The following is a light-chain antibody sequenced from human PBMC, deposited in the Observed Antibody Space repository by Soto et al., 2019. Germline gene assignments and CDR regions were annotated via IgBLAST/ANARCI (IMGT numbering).Light chain of an antibody. CDR2: ENS. CDR1: SSNIGSDY. CDR3: GAWDSSLTGGV. J-gene: IGLJ2*01. V-gene: IGLV1-51*02. Sequence: QSVLTQPPSVSAAPGQKVTISCSGSSSNIGSDYFSWYQQLPGTAPKLLIYENSERPSGIPDRFSGSKSGTSATLGITGLQTGDEADYYCGAWDSSLTGGVFGGGTKLTVL.